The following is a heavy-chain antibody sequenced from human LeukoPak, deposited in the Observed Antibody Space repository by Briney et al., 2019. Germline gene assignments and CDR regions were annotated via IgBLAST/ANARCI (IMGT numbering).Heavy chain of an antibody. CDR3: ARSSIAAELALGTPYYYYYYMDV. CDR2: IIPIFGTA. V-gene: IGHV1-69*13. D-gene: IGHD6-6*01. J-gene: IGHJ6*03. CDR1: GGTFSSYA. Sequence: ASVKVSCKASGGTFSSYAISWVRQAPGQGLEWMGGIIPIFGTANYAQKFQGRVTITADESTSTAYMELSSLRSEDTAVYYCARSSIAAELALGTPYYYYYYMDVWGKGTTVTVSS.